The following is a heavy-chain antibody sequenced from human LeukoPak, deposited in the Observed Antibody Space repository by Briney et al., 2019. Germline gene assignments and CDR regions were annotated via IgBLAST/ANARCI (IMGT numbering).Heavy chain of an antibody. D-gene: IGHD3-22*01. CDR1: GGTFSSYA. J-gene: IGHJ4*02. CDR3: ASTGSSGYYYFDY. CDR2: IIPIFGTA. Sequence: SVKVSCKASGGTFSSYAISWVRQAPGQGLEWMGGIIPIFGTANYAQKFQGRVTITTDESTSTAYMELSSLRSEDTAAYYCASTGSSGYYYFDYWGQGTLVTVSS. V-gene: IGHV1-69*05.